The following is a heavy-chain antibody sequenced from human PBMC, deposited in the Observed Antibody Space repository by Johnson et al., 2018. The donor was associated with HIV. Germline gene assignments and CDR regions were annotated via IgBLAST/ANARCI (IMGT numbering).Heavy chain of an antibody. CDR3: AKDRLAVASPGEAFEI. D-gene: IGHD6-19*01. CDR2: ISSSGSTI. Sequence: QVQLVESGGGLVKPGGSLRLSCAASGFTFSDYYMSWIRQAPGKGLEWVSYISSSGSTIYYADSVKGRFTISRDNAKKSLYLQMNSLRAEDTALYYCAKDRLAVASPGEAFEIWGQGTMVTVSS. J-gene: IGHJ3*02. V-gene: IGHV3-11*01. CDR1: GFTFSDYY.